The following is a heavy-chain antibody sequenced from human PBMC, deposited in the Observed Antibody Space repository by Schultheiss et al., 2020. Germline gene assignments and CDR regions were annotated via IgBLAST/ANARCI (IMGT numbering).Heavy chain of an antibody. CDR3: ARGHRRYSYGY. J-gene: IGHJ4*02. Sequence: SETLSLTCTVSGGSISSGGYYWSWIRQPPGKGLEWIGEINHSGSTNYNPSLKSRVTISVDTSKNQFSLKLSSVTAADTAVYYCARGHRRYSYGYWGQGTLVTVSS. D-gene: IGHD5-18*01. CDR2: INHSGST. CDR1: GGSISSGGYY. V-gene: IGHV4-39*07.